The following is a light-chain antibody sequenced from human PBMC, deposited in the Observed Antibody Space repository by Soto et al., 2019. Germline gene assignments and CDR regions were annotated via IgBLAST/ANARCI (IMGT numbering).Light chain of an antibody. CDR2: SSN. J-gene: IGLJ2*01. Sequence: QSVLTQPPSASGTPGQRVTLSCSGSSSNIGSNSVNWYQQLPGTAPKLLMYSSNQRPSGVPDRFSVSKSGPSASVAISGLQSEDEADYYCAALDDSLNGVVFGGGTKLTVL. CDR1: SSNIGSNS. CDR3: AALDDSLNGVV. V-gene: IGLV1-44*01.